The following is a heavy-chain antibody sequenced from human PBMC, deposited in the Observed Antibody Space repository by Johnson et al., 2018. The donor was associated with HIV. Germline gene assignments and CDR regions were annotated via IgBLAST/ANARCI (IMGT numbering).Heavy chain of an antibody. Sequence: QVQLVESGGGLVKPGGSLRLSCAASGFTFSSYAMHWVRQAPGKGLEWVAVISYDGSNKYYADSVKGRFTISRDNSKNTLYLQMNSLRAEDTAVYYCARGSYLVYAFDIWGQGTMVTVSS. J-gene: IGHJ3*02. CDR2: ISYDGSNK. CDR1: GFTFSSYA. V-gene: IGHV3-30-3*01. D-gene: IGHD1-26*01. CDR3: ARGSYLVYAFDI.